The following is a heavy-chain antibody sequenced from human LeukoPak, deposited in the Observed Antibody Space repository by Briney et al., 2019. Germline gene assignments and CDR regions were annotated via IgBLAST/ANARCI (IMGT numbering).Heavy chain of an antibody. CDR3: AKDHYDSSGYYWDY. CDR2: ISGSGGST. CDR1: GFTFSSYA. Sequence: GGSLRLSCAASGFTFSSYAMSWVRQAPGKGLEWVSAISGSGGSTYYADSVKGRFTISRDNSKNTLYLQMNSLRAEDTAVYYCAKDHYDSSGYYWDYWGQGTLVTVPS. V-gene: IGHV3-23*01. D-gene: IGHD3-22*01. J-gene: IGHJ4*02.